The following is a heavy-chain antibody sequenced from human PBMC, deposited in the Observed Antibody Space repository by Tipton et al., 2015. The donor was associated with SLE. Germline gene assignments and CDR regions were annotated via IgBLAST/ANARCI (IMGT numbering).Heavy chain of an antibody. D-gene: IGHD1-26*01. V-gene: IGHV1-18*01. CDR2: ISASYGNT. Sequence: QVQLVQSGAEVKKPGASVKVSCKASGYTFTRFGISWVRQAPGQGLEWMGWISASYGNTNYAQKFQGRVTMTTDTSTTTAYMELRSLRSDDTVVYYCARDTGAHDGRGIDPWGQGTLVTVSS. CDR1: GYTFTRFG. J-gene: IGHJ5*02. CDR3: ARDTGAHDGRGIDP.